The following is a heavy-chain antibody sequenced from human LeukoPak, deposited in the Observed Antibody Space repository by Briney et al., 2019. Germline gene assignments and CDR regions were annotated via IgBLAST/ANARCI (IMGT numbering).Heavy chain of an antibody. D-gene: IGHD3-22*01. CDR1: GFTFSSYS. CDR2: ISSSSSYI. Sequence: GGSLRLSCAASGFTFSSYSMNWVRQAPGKGLEWVSSISSSSSYIYYADSVKGRFTISRDNAKNSLYLQMNSLRAEDTAVYYCARESRVIVVVNAFDIWGQGTMVTVSS. V-gene: IGHV3-21*01. J-gene: IGHJ3*02. CDR3: ARESRVIVVVNAFDI.